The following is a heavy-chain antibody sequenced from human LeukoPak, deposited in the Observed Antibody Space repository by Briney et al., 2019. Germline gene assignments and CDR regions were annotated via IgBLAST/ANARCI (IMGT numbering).Heavy chain of an antibody. CDR2: IRYDGSNK. J-gene: IGHJ4*02. CDR1: GFIFSSYG. D-gene: IGHD6-13*01. V-gene: IGHV3-30*02. Sequence: SGGSLRLSCAASGFIFSSYGMHWVRQAPGKGLEWVAFIRYDGSNKYYADSVKGRFTISRDNSKNTLYLQMNSLRAEDTAVYYCAKDWSPASGRGGYFDYWGQGTLVTVSS. CDR3: AKDWSPASGRGGYFDY.